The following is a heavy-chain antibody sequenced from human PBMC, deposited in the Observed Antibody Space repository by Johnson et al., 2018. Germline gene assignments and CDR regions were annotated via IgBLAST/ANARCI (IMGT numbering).Heavy chain of an antibody. CDR1: GFTFTNYG. Sequence: QVQLVESGGGVVQXGRSLRLSCAASGFTFTNYGMHWVRQAPGKGLEWVALIWHDGTNKYYADSEKGRFTISRDTSKNTLYLQLNSLRAEDTAVYYCARDLSGGSSSCFDYWGQGTLVTVSS. CDR2: IWHDGTNK. CDR3: ARDLSGGSSSCFDY. J-gene: IGHJ4*02. V-gene: IGHV3-33*01. D-gene: IGHD6-6*01.